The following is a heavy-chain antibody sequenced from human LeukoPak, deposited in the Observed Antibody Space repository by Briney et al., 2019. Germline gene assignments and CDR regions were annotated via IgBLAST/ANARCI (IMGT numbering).Heavy chain of an antibody. Sequence: ASVKVSRKASGGTFSSYAISWVRQAPGQGLEWMGRIIPIFGTANYAQKFQGRVTITTDESTSTAYMELSSLRSEDTAVYYCARPKSLGATGNYFDYWGLGTLVTVSS. J-gene: IGHJ4*02. D-gene: IGHD1-26*01. V-gene: IGHV1-69*05. CDR2: IIPIFGTA. CDR3: ARPKSLGATGNYFDY. CDR1: GGTFSSYA.